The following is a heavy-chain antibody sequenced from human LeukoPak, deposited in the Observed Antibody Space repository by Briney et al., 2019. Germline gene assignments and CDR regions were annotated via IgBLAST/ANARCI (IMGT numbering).Heavy chain of an antibody. CDR2: IYYSGST. CDR1: GGSSSSNY. Sequence: SETLSLTCTVSGGSSSSNYWNWIRQPPGKGLEWIGYIYYSGSTNYNPSLKSRVTISVDTSKNQFSLKLSSVTAADTAVYYCARVPYIAAAGTTHFDYWGQGTGVTVSS. J-gene: IGHJ4*02. CDR3: ARVPYIAAAGTTHFDY. D-gene: IGHD6-13*01. V-gene: IGHV4-59*12.